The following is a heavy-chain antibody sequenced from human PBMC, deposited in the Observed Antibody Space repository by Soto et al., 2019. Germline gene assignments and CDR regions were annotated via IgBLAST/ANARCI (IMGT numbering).Heavy chain of an antibody. Sequence: SPTLSLTCDISGDSVSSNGAAWNWIRQSPARGREWLGRIYYRSKWFHDYAASVQSRVTINPDTSTNQFSLQLNSLTPEDTAVYYCARVHCSAGTCLDGLDVWGQGTTV. V-gene: IGHV6-1*01. D-gene: IGHD2-15*01. J-gene: IGHJ6*02. CDR3: ARVHCSAGTCLDGLDV. CDR2: IYYRSKWFH. CDR1: GDSVSSNGAA.